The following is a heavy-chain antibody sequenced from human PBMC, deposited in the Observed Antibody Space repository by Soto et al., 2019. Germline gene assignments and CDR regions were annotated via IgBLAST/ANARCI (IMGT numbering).Heavy chain of an antibody. Sequence: RASVKVSCKASGGTFSSYAISWVRQAPGQGLEWMGGIIPIFGTANYAQKFQGRVTITADESTSTAYMELSSLRSEDTAVYYCARVPDYDFWSGYYYYFDYWGQGTLVTVSS. CDR2: IIPIFGTA. J-gene: IGHJ4*02. D-gene: IGHD3-3*01. V-gene: IGHV1-69*13. CDR1: GGTFSSYA. CDR3: ARVPDYDFWSGYYYYFDY.